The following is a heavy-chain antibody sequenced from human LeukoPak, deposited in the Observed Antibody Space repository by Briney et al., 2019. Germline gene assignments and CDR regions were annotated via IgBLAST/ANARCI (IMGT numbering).Heavy chain of an antibody. Sequence: GGSLRLSCAASGFTFSSYAMTWVRQAPGKGLEWVSAISASGGSTYYADSVKGRFTISRDNAKNSLYLQMNSLRAEDTALYYCAASGRVAGVDKPSDYWGQGTLVTVSS. CDR1: GFTFSSYA. J-gene: IGHJ4*02. CDR2: ISASGGST. V-gene: IGHV3-23*01. CDR3: AASGRVAGVDKPSDY. D-gene: IGHD6-19*01.